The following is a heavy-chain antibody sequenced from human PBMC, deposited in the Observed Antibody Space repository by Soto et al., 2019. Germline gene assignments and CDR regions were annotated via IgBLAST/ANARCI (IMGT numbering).Heavy chain of an antibody. D-gene: IGHD4-17*01. CDR1: GGSISNDNYY. CDR2: SYYSGST. CDR3: VATTVTTISLDY. Sequence: QVQLRESGPGLVKPSQTLSLTCTVSGGSISNDNYYWTWIRQHPGKGLEWIGYSYYSGSTYYNPSLKSRFSISLDTSKNQFSLKLSSVTAADTAVYYCVATTVTTISLDYWGQGTLVTVSS. J-gene: IGHJ4*02. V-gene: IGHV4-31*03.